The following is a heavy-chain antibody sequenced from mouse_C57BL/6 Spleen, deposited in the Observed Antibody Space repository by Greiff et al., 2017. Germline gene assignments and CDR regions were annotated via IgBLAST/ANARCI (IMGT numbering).Heavy chain of an antibody. CDR3: AREETAQATSWFAY. Sequence: VQLQQSGPELVKPGASVKISCKASGYSFTGYYMNWVKHSPEKSLEWIGEINPSTGGTTYNQKFKAKATLTVDNASSTAYMQLKSLTSEDSAVYYCAREETAQATSWFAYWGQGTLVTVSA. V-gene: IGHV1-42*01. D-gene: IGHD3-2*02. CDR1: GYSFTGYY. J-gene: IGHJ3*01. CDR2: INPSTGGT.